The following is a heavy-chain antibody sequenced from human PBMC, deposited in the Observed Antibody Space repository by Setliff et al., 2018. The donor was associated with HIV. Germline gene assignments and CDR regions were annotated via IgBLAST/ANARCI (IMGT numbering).Heavy chain of an antibody. V-gene: IGHV3-21*01. Sequence: GSLRLSCASSGFTFSNYNMNWVRQAPGKGLEWVSSISYDSRFIYHEDSMKGRITISRDNSKNTLSLQMNRLRAEDTAIYYCAKDIRINSYTEPDSAFDVWGQGTMVTVSS. CDR1: GFTFSNYN. CDR2: ISYDSRFI. CDR3: AKDIRINSYTEPDSAFDV. J-gene: IGHJ3*01. D-gene: IGHD3-22*01.